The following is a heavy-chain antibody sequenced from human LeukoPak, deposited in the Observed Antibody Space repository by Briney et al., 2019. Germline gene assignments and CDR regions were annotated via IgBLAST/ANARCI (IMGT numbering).Heavy chain of an antibody. Sequence: GGSLRLSCAASGFSFSSYWMHWVRQAPGKGLVWVSRINSDGSSKNYADSVKGRFTISRDNAKNTLYLQMNSLRDEDTAVYYCARGRYGGAFDIRGQGTMVTVSS. CDR3: ARGRYGGAFDI. CDR2: INSDGSSK. J-gene: IGHJ3*02. D-gene: IGHD3-16*01. V-gene: IGHV3-74*01. CDR1: GFSFSSYW.